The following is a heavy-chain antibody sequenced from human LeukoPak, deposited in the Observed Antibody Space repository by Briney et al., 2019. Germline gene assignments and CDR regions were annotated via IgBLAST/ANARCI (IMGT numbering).Heavy chain of an antibody. CDR3: TRDRDYDFWSGPTYYYYYMDV. D-gene: IGHD3-3*01. Sequence: GGSLRLSCTASGFTFGDYAMSWVRQAPGKGLEWVGFIRSKAYGGTTEYAVSVKGRFTISRDDSKSIAYLQMNSLKTEDTAVYYCTRDRDYDFWSGPTYYYYYMDVWGKGTTVTVSS. J-gene: IGHJ6*03. CDR2: IRSKAYGGTT. CDR1: GFTFGDYA. V-gene: IGHV3-49*04.